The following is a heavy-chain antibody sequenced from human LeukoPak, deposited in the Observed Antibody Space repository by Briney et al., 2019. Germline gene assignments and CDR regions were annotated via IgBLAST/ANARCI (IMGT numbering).Heavy chain of an antibody. D-gene: IGHD3-22*01. J-gene: IGHJ6*02. Sequence: GGSLRLSCAASGFTFSSYGMHWVRQAPGKGLEWVAVISYDGSNKYYADSVKGRFTISRDNSKNTLYPQMNSLRAEDTAVYYCAKDAGSSGYYYYYYGMDVWGQGTTVTVSS. CDR1: GFTFSSYG. CDR3: AKDAGSSGYYYYYYGMDV. V-gene: IGHV3-30*18. CDR2: ISYDGSNK.